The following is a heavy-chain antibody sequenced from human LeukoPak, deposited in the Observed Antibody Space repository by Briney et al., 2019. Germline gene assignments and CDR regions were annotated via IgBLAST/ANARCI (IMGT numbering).Heavy chain of an antibody. CDR2: ISAYNGNT. CDR3: ARDIWYSSGWDPFYFDY. Sequence: GASVKVSCKASGYTFTSYGISWVRQAPGQGLEWMGWISAYNGNTNYAQKLQGRVTMTTDTSTSTAYMELRSLRSDDTAVYYCARDIWYSSGWDPFYFDYWGQGTLVTVSS. J-gene: IGHJ4*02. CDR1: GYTFTSYG. V-gene: IGHV1-18*01. D-gene: IGHD6-19*01.